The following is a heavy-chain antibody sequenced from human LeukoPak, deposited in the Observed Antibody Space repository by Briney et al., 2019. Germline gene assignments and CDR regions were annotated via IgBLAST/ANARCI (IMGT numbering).Heavy chain of an antibody. D-gene: IGHD6-6*01. J-gene: IGHJ3*02. V-gene: IGHV3-48*03. CDR3: ARGPSIAARYDAFDI. CDR2: ISSSGNTI. Sequence: GGSLRLSCAASEFTFTSYELNWVRQAPGKGLEWVSYISSSGNTISYADSVKGRFTISRDNAKNSLYLQVISLRAEDTAVYYCARGPSIAARYDAFDIWAKGQWSPSLQ. CDR1: EFTFTSYE.